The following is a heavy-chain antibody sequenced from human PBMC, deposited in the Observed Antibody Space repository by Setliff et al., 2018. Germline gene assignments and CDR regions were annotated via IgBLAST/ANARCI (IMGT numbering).Heavy chain of an antibody. J-gene: IGHJ4*02. CDR1: GFTFSTYR. Sequence: GESLTISCAASGFTFSTYRMHWVRQAPGKGLEWVAVIWDDGGNKYHADSVKGRFTISKDNSKNTLYLQMNSLRPDDTAVYYCARTCSGSGCYAGLESWGQGTPVTVSS. CDR2: IWDDGGNK. D-gene: IGHD2-15*01. V-gene: IGHV3-33*08. CDR3: ARTCSGSGCYAGLES.